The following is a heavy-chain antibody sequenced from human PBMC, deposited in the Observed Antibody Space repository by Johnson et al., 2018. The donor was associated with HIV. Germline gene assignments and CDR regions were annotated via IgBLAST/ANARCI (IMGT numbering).Heavy chain of an antibody. J-gene: IGHJ3*02. CDR1: GFTFSSYA. V-gene: IGHV3-30-3*01. Sequence: QVQLVESGGGVVQPGRSLRLSCAASGFTFSSYAMHWVRQAPGKGLEWVAVISYDGSNKYHADSVKGRFTISRDNSKNTLYLQMNSLRAEDTAVYYCARDGQQLAVNDAFDIWGQGTMVTVSS. CDR3: ARDGQQLAVNDAFDI. D-gene: IGHD6-13*01. CDR2: ISYDGSNK.